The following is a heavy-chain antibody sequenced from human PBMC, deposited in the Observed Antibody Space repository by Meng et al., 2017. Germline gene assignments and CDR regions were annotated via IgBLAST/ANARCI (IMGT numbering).Heavy chain of an antibody. V-gene: IGHV3-30*01. CDR1: GFTFSSYA. CDR3: ASFYDIPNWFDP. D-gene: IGHD3-9*01. Sequence: GESLKISCAASGFTFSSYAMHWVRQAPGKGLEWVAVISHDGSNKYYADSVKGRFTISRDNSKNTLYLQMNSLRAENTAVYYCASFYDIPNWFDPWGQGTLVTVSS. CDR2: ISHDGSNK. J-gene: IGHJ5*02.